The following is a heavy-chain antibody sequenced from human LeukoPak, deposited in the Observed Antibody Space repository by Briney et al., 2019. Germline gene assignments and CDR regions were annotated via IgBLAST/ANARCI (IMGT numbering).Heavy chain of an antibody. D-gene: IGHD6-19*01. V-gene: IGHV3-7*01. Sequence: GRSLRLSCAGSGFTFNRHWMTWVRHAPGKGLEWVANIKEDGTEEDSVDSVKGRFTISRDNAKNSLYLQMNSLRAEDTAVYYCARDYAIAVAGTTYYYYYGMDVWGQGTTVTVSS. CDR2: IKEDGTEE. CDR3: ARDYAIAVAGTTYYYYYGMDV. J-gene: IGHJ6*02. CDR1: GFTFNRHW.